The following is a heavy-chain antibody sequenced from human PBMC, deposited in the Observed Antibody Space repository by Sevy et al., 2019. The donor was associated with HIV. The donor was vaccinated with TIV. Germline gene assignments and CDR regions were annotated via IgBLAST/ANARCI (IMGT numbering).Heavy chain of an antibody. CDR3: TRLREYSSSYGYYYYGMDV. Sequence: GGSLRLSCAASGFTFSGSAMHWVRQASGKGLEWVGRIRSKANSYATAYAASVKGRFTISREDSKNTAYLQMNSLKTEETAVYYCTRLREYSSSYGYYYYGMDVWGQGTTVTVSS. D-gene: IGHD6-6*01. J-gene: IGHJ6*02. V-gene: IGHV3-73*01. CDR2: IRSKANSYAT. CDR1: GFTFSGSA.